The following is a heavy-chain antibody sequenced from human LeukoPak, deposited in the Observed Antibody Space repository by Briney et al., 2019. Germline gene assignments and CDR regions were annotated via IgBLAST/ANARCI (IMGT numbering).Heavy chain of an antibody. Sequence: GDSLRLSRVTSGFTFSNYPMTWVRQSPGKGLEWVSTIGGSDDTYYADSVQGRFTISRDTSKNTLYLQMHSLGAEDTAVYYCARSRIVDRRGYFDFWGQGTLVTASS. CDR2: IGGSDDT. CDR3: ARSRIVDRRGYFDF. D-gene: IGHD2-15*01. J-gene: IGHJ4*02. V-gene: IGHV3-23*01. CDR1: GFTFSNYP.